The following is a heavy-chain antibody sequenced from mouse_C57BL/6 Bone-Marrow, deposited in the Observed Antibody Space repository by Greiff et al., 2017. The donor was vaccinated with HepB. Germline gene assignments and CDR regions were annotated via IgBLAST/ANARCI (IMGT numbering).Heavy chain of an antibody. D-gene: IGHD2-3*01. CDR1: GFTFSSYA. CDR3: ASEDFDGYWDYAMDY. Sequence: EVMLVESGGGLVKPGGSLKLSCAASGFTFSSYAMSWVRQTPEKRLEWVATISDGGSYTYYPDNVKGRFTISRDNAKNNLYLQMSHLKSEDTAMYYCASEDFDGYWDYAMDYWGQGASVTVSS. V-gene: IGHV5-4*03. CDR2: ISDGGSYT. J-gene: IGHJ4*01.